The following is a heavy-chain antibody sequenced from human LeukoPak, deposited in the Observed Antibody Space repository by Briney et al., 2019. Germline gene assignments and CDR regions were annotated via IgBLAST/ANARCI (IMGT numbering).Heavy chain of an antibody. V-gene: IGHV3-23*01. CDR3: AKYFASGSYYKLPH. Sequence: AGGSLRLSCAASGFTFSTYAMSWVRQAPGKGLECVSLIGGSDGRTRYADSVKGRFTISRDNSKNPLYLQMNSLRAEDTAVYYCAKYFASGSYYKLPHWGQGTLVTVSS. D-gene: IGHD3-10*01. CDR1: GFTFSTYA. CDR2: IGGSDGRT. J-gene: IGHJ1*01.